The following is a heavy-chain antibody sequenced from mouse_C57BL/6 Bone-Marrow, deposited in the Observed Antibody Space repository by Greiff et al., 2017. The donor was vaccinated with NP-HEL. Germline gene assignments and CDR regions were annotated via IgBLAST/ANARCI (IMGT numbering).Heavy chain of an antibody. CDR1: GYTFTDYN. J-gene: IGHJ1*03. CDR3: ARGSLTTVDWYFDV. V-gene: IGHV1-18*01. Sequence: EVQLQQSGPELVKPGASVKIPCKASGYTFTDYNMDWVKQSHGKSLEWIGDINPNNGGTIYNQKFKGKATLTVDKSSSTAYMELRSLTSEDTAVYYGARGSLTTVDWYFDVWGTGTTVTVSS. CDR2: INPNNGGT. D-gene: IGHD1-1*01.